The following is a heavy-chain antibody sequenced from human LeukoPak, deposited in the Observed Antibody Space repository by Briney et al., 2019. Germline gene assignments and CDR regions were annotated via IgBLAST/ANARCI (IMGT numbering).Heavy chain of an antibody. D-gene: IGHD3-22*01. V-gene: IGHV1-8*01. CDR3: ARGSSDYYDSSGYYYPY. CDR1: GYTFTSYD. CDR2: MNPNSGNT. J-gene: IGHJ4*02. Sequence: ASVKVSCKASGYTFTSYDINWVRQATGQGLEWMGWMNPNSGNTGYARKFQGRVTMTRNTSISTAYMELSSLRSEDTAVYYCARGSSDYYDSSGYYYPYWGQGTLVTVSS.